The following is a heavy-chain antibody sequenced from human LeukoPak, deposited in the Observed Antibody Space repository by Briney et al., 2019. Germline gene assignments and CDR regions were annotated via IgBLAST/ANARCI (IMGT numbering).Heavy chain of an antibody. Sequence: RRSLRLSCAASGFTFSSYAMHWVRQAPGKGLEWVAVISYDGSNKYYADSVKGRFTISRDNSKNTLYLQMNSLRAEDTAVCFCARDVRAYSSGYGMDVWGKGTTVTVSS. CDR2: ISYDGSNK. CDR1: GFTFSSYA. CDR3: ARDVRAYSSGYGMDV. D-gene: IGHD6-19*01. J-gene: IGHJ6*04. V-gene: IGHV3-30*04.